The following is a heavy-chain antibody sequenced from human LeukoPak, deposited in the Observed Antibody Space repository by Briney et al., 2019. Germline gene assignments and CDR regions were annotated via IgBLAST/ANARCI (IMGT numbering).Heavy chain of an antibody. D-gene: IGHD6-19*01. Sequence: ASVKVSCKASGYTXTGYYMHWVRQAPGQGLEWMGWINPNSGGTKYAQKFQGRVTMTRDTSISTAYMELSSLRSDDTAVYYCARGSSLAVAGTGLDPWGQGTLVTVSS. CDR3: ARGSSLAVAGTGLDP. V-gene: IGHV1-2*02. J-gene: IGHJ5*02. CDR1: GYTXTGYY. CDR2: INPNSGGT.